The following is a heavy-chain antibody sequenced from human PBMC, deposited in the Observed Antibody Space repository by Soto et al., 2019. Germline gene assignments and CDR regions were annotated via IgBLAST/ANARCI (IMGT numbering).Heavy chain of an antibody. CDR1: GYIFVNYG. V-gene: IGHV1-18*01. CDR3: ARDPYNVLMVNAPNLYGMDV. J-gene: IGHJ6*02. CDR2: ISTYNGNT. D-gene: IGHD2-8*01. Sequence: ASVKVSCKASGYIFVNYGIAWVRQAPGQGLEWMGRISTYNGNTNYPQSLQGRLTMTTDTSTSTAYMELRSLRSDDTAVYYCARDPYNVLMVNAPNLYGMDVWGQGTTVTVSS.